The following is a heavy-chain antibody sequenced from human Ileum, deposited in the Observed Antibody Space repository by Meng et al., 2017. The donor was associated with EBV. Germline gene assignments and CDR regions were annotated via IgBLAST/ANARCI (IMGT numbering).Heavy chain of an antibody. CDR2: IDYTDNA. D-gene: IGHD4-17*01. J-gene: IGHJ1*01. CDR1: GGSITSSDYY. V-gene: IGHV4-39*07. CDR3: VRDGGRNGDSDC. Sequence: QLQLQESGPGLVKPSETLSLTCRVSGGSITSSDYYWGWIRQPPGKGLEWIGNIDYTDNASYNPSLKSRVTISEDTSKNQFSLKMTSLTAADTAVYYCVRDGGRNGDSDCWGQGTLVTVAS.